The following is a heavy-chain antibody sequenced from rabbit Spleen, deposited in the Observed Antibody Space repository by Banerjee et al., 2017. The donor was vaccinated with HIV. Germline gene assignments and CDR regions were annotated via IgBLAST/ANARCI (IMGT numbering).Heavy chain of an antibody. CDR1: GFSFSSSDY. J-gene: IGHJ4*01. D-gene: IGHD6-1*01. CDR3: ASSDAGGYGYAFNL. Sequence: QSLEESGGDLVKPGASLTLTCTASGFSFSSSDYMCWVRQAPGKGLEWVACAYAGSSGSTYSATWAKGRFTISKTSSTTVTLQMTSLTAADTATYFCASSDAGGYGYAFNLWGQGTLVTVS. CDR2: AYAGSSGST. V-gene: IGHV1S40*01.